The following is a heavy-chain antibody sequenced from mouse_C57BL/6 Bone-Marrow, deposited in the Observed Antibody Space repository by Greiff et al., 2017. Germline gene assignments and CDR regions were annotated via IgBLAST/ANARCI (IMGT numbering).Heavy chain of an antibody. CDR1: GYTFTSYW. Sequence: VQLQQSGTVLARPGASVKMSCKTSGYTFTSYWMHWVKQRPGQGLEWIGAIYPGNSDTSYNQKFKGKAKLTAVTSASTAYLELSSLTNEDSAVYYCTRAFYYYGSSPWVAYWGQGTRVTGSA. D-gene: IGHD1-1*01. V-gene: IGHV1-5*01. J-gene: IGHJ3*01. CDR3: TRAFYYYGSSPWVAY. CDR2: IYPGNSDT.